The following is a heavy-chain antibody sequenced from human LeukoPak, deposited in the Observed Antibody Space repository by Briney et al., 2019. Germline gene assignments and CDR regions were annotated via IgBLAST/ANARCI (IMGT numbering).Heavy chain of an antibody. CDR1: GYTFTDRY. V-gene: IGHV1-2*02. J-gene: IGHJ4*02. CDR2: IDPNSGAT. CDR3: ARAVHWSYDS. D-gene: IGHD1-7*01. Sequence: GASVKVSCEVSGYTFTDRYMHWVRQAPGQGLEWMGWIDPNSGATTYAQKFQGRVTMTRDTSISTAYMELSSLRSDDTAVYYCARAVHWSYDSWGQGTLVTVSS.